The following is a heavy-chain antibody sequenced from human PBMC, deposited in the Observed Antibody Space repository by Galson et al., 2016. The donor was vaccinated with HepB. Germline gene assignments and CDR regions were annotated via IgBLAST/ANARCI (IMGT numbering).Heavy chain of an antibody. D-gene: IGHD6-6*01. CDR2: IYPGDSDT. CDR3: ARHLYSSSSEYYFDY. CDR1: GYSFTSYW. V-gene: IGHV5-51*01. Sequence: QSGAEVKKPGESLKISCKGSGYSFTSYWIGWVRQMPGKGLEWMGIIYPGDSDTRYSPSFQGQVAISADKSISTAYLQWSSLKASDTAMYYCARHLYSSSSEYYFDYWGQGTLVTVSS. J-gene: IGHJ4*02.